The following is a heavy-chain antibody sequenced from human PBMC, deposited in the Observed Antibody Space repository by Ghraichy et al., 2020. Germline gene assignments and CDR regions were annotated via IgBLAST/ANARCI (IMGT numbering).Heavy chain of an antibody. CDR3: ARKSRSPDAFDI. Sequence: SETLSLTCAVSDYSISSSNWWGWIRQPPGRGLEWIGYIYYSGSTYYNPSLKSRVTMSVDMSKNQFSMKLSSVTAVDTAVYYCARKSRSPDAFDIWGQGTAVTVSS. J-gene: IGHJ3*02. CDR2: IYYSGST. CDR1: DYSISSSNW. V-gene: IGHV4-28*01. D-gene: IGHD1-26*01.